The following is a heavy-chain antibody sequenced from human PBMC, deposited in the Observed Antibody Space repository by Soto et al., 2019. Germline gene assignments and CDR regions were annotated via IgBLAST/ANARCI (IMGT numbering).Heavy chain of an antibody. V-gene: IGHV4-4*02. J-gene: IGHJ4*02. CDR2: IFHSGRT. Sequence: QVQLQESGPGLVKPSGTLSLTCAVSGGSISSDYWWSWVRQPPGKELEWIGEIFHSGRTNYNPSLKSRVTISLDKSKNQFSLKLSSVTAADTAVYYCARDIVGTTYFDYWGQGTLATVSS. CDR1: GGSISSDYW. D-gene: IGHD5-12*01. CDR3: ARDIVGTTYFDY.